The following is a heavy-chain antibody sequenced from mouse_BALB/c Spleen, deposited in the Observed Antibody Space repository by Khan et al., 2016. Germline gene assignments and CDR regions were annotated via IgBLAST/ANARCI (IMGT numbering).Heavy chain of an antibody. J-gene: IGHJ4*01. V-gene: IGHV2-2*02. CDR3: GPTCGKGAMDY. CDR2: IWSGGST. D-gene: IGHD1-1*02. CDR1: GFSLTSYG. Sequence: QVQLKQSGPGLVQPSQSLSITCTVSGFSLTSYGVHWVRQSPGKGLEWLGVIWSGGSTDYNAAFISRLSISTDNSKSHVFFKLNSLQATDTAIYYCGPTCGKGAMDYWGKGTSVTVSS.